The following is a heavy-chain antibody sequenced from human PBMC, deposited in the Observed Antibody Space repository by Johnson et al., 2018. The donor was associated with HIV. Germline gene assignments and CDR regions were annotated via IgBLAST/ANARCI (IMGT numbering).Heavy chain of an antibody. CDR3: ARGRITMVQGVIFGAFDI. CDR2: ISYDGRNK. CDR1: GFTFSSYA. V-gene: IGHV3-30*04. Sequence: QVQLVESGGGVVQPGRSLRLSCAASGFTFSSYAMNWVRQAPGKGLEWVAVISYDGRNKYYADSVKGRFTISRDNSKNTLYLQMNSLRAEDTAVYYCARGRITMVQGVIFGAFDIWGQGTMVTVSS. J-gene: IGHJ3*02. D-gene: IGHD3-10*01.